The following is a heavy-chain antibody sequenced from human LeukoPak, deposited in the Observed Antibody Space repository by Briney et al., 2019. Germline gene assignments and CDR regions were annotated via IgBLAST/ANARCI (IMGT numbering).Heavy chain of an antibody. CDR1: GFTFSTYW. Sequence: PGGSLRLSCAASGFTFSTYWMHWVRQAPGKGLVWVSRINGDGSSTSYADSAKGRFTISRDNAKNTLYLQMNSLRAEDTAVYYCARTYSGYDRYFDYWGQGTLVTVSS. J-gene: IGHJ4*02. D-gene: IGHD5-12*01. CDR2: INGDGSST. CDR3: ARTYSGYDRYFDY. V-gene: IGHV3-74*01.